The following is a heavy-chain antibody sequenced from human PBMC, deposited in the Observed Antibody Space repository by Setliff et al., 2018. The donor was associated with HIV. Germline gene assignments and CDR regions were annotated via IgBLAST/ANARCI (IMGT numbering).Heavy chain of an antibody. CDR3: TTGIMITFGGVIVIPGDYYYMDV. CDR1: GFTFSNHA. J-gene: IGHJ6*03. CDR2: ITGSGSST. D-gene: IGHD3-16*02. V-gene: IGHV3-23*01. Sequence: GGSLRLSCEASGFTFSNHAMSWVRQAPGKGLEWVSAITGSGSSTFYADSVKGRFTVSRDNSENTLSLQMSSLKTEDTAVYYCTTGIMITFGGVIVIPGDYYYMDVWGKGTTVTVSS.